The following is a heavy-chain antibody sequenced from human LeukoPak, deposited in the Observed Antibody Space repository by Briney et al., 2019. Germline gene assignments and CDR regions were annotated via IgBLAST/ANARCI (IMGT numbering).Heavy chain of an antibody. CDR3: ARHGRSGHSDAFDV. J-gene: IGHJ3*01. CDR1: GGSINSCY. CDR2: IYSRGST. Sequence: PSETLSLTCSVSGGSINSCYWSWIRPPPGKGLEWIGFIYSRGSTNYNPSLKSRVTISVDTSKNQFSLKLSSATAADTAVYYCARHGRSGHSDAFDVWGQGTKVTVSS. D-gene: IGHD3-22*01. V-gene: IGHV4-59*08.